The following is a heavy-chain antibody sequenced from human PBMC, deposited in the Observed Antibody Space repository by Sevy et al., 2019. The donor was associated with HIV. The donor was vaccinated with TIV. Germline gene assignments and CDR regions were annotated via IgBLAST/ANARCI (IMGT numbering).Heavy chain of an antibody. Sequence: GGSLRLSCAASGFTFSSYWMSWVRQAPGKGLEWVANIKQDGSVKYYVDSVKGRFTISRDNAKNSLYLQMNSLRAEATAVYYCARGFTIVGATLYYWGQGTLVTVSS. D-gene: IGHD1-26*01. J-gene: IGHJ4*02. V-gene: IGHV3-7*01. CDR2: IKQDGSVK. CDR1: GFTFSSYW. CDR3: ARGFTIVGATLYY.